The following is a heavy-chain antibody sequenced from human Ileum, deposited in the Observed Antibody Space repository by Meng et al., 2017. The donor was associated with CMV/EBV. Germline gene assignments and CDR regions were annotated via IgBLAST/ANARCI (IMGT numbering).Heavy chain of an antibody. CDR3: ARGTGPGSYLVDY. Sequence: GGSLRLSCVTSGFTLSNYAIHWARQAPGKGLEWVALVSSDGSFEYYADSVKGRFAISRDNSKNTVFLQMNSLRLDDTAMYYCARGTGPGSYLVDYWGQGTLVTVSS. J-gene: IGHJ4*02. V-gene: IGHV3-30*09. D-gene: IGHD3-10*01. CDR2: VSSDGSFE. CDR1: GFTLSNYA.